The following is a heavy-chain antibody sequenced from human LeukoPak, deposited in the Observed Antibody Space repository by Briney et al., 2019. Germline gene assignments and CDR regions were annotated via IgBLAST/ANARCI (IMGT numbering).Heavy chain of an antibody. CDR2: IIPIFGTA. J-gene: IGHJ6*02. CDR1: GYTFTSYA. Sequence: GASVTVSCTASGYTFTSYAISWVRQAPGQGLEWMGGIIPIFGTANYAQKFQGRVTITADESTSTAYMELSSLRSEDTAVYYCAREGPRTDYVPPFGMDVWGQGTTVTVSS. V-gene: IGHV1-69*13. CDR3: AREGPRTDYVPPFGMDV. D-gene: IGHD3-16*01.